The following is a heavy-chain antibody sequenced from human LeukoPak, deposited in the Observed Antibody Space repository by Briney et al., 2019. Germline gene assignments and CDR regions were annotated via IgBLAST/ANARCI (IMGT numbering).Heavy chain of an antibody. CDR1: GFTFSSYE. CDR2: ISDTGSTI. Sequence: PGGSLRLSCAASGFTFSSYELNWVRQAPGKGLEWVSYISDTGSTIYYADSVEGRFTISRDNAKNSLYLQMNSLRGEDTAVYYCGREIQAPGKTLEYWGQGTLVTVSS. J-gene: IGHJ4*02. CDR3: GREIQAPGKTLEY. V-gene: IGHV3-48*03.